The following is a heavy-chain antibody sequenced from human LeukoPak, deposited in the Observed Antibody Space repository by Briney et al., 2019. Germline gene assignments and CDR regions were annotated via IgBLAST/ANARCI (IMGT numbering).Heavy chain of an antibody. J-gene: IGHJ3*02. V-gene: IGHV4-59*01. Sequence: SETLSLTCTVSGGSISSYYWSWIRQPPGKGLEWIGYIYYSGSTNYNPSLKSRVTISVDTSKNQFSLKLSSVTAADTAVYYCARGGWPGSLFDIWGQGTMVTVSS. CDR1: GGSISSYY. CDR3: ARGGWPGSLFDI. CDR2: IYYSGST. D-gene: IGHD2-15*01.